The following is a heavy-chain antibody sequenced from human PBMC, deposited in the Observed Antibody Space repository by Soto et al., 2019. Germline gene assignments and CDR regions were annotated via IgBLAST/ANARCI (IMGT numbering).Heavy chain of an antibody. CDR2: ISSSSSYI. Sequence: EVQLVESGGGLVKPGGSLRLSCAASGFTFSSYSLNWVRQAPGKGLEWVSSISSSSSYIYYADSVKGRFTLSRDNANNSLYLQMNSLRAEDTAVYYCARDGITIFGVVTKSNWFDPWGQGTLVTVSS. V-gene: IGHV3-21*01. CDR1: GFTFSSYS. J-gene: IGHJ5*02. CDR3: ARDGITIFGVVTKSNWFDP. D-gene: IGHD3-3*01.